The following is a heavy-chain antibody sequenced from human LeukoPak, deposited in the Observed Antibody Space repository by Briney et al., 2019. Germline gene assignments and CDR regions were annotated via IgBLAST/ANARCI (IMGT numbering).Heavy chain of an antibody. J-gene: IGHJ4*02. Sequence: GGSLRLSCAASGFTFSSYGLHWVRQAPGKGLEWVAFIRYDGINKYYADSVKGRFTISRDNSKNTLYLQMNSLRAEDTAVYYCANRKQQLAFDYWGQGTLVTVSS. CDR2: IRYDGINK. CDR1: GFTFSSYG. CDR3: ANRKQQLAFDY. V-gene: IGHV3-30*02. D-gene: IGHD6-13*01.